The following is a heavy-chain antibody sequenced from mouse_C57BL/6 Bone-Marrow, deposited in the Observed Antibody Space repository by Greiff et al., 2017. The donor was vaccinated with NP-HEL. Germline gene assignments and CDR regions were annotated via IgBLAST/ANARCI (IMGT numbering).Heavy chain of an antibody. V-gene: IGHV1-82*01. CDR2: IYPGDGDT. CDR3: ARRHGSSLYYFDY. D-gene: IGHD1-1*01. Sequence: VQLQQSGPELVKPGASVKISCKASGYAFSSSWMNWVKQRPGKGLEWIGRIYPGDGDTNYNGKFKGKATLTADKSSSTAYMQLSSLTSEDSAVYFCARRHGSSLYYFDYWGQGTTLTVSS. CDR1: GYAFSSSW. J-gene: IGHJ2*01.